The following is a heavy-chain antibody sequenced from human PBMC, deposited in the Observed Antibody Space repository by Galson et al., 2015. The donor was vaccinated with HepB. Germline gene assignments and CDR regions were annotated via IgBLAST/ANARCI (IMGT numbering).Heavy chain of an antibody. D-gene: IGHD1-7*01. V-gene: IGHV3-21*01. CDR2: ISSSTSYI. Sequence: SLRLSCAASGFTFNTYSIHWVRQAPGKGLEWVSSISSSTSYIYYADSVKGRFTISSDNAKNSLYLQMNSLRAEDTAVYYCARARGTYALDIWGQGTMVTVSS. CDR3: ARARGTYALDI. CDR1: GFTFNTYS. J-gene: IGHJ3*02.